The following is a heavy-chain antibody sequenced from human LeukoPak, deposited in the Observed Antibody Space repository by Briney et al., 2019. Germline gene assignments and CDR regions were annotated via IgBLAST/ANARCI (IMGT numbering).Heavy chain of an antibody. Sequence: ASVKVSCKASGYTFTSHYMHWVRQAPGQGLEWVGLINPSGSSTLYAQEFQGRVTMTRDMSTTTDYMELSSLRSEDTAVYYCARDNSVGDIAWWFDPWGQGTLVTVSS. D-gene: IGHD3-16*02. CDR3: ARDNSVGDIAWWFDP. J-gene: IGHJ5*02. CDR2: INPSGSST. CDR1: GYTFTSHY. V-gene: IGHV1-46*01.